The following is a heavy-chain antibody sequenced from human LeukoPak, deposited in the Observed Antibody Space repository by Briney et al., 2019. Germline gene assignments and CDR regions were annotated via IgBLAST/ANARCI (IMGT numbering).Heavy chain of an antibody. CDR3: TSRGYSYGSPSYYFDY. Sequence: GGSLRLSCAASGFTFSGSAMHWVRQASGKGVERVGRIRSKANSYATAYAASVKGRFTISRDDSKNTAYLQMNSLKTEDTAVYYCTSRGYSYGSPSYYFDYWGQGTLVTVSS. D-gene: IGHD5-18*01. CDR2: IRSKANSYAT. J-gene: IGHJ4*02. V-gene: IGHV3-73*01. CDR1: GFTFSGSA.